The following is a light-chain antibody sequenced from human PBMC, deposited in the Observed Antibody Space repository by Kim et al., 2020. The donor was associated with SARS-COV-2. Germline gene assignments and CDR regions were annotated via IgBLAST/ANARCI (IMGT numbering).Light chain of an antibody. CDR2: YDS. V-gene: IGLV3-21*04. J-gene: IGLJ2*01. Sequence: SYELTQPPSVSVAPGKTARITCGGNNIGSKSVHWYQQKPGQAPVLVIYYDSDRPSGIPERFSGSNSGNTATLTISRGEAGDEADYYCQVWDSSSDRVVFG. CDR1: NIGSKS. CDR3: QVWDSSSDRVV.